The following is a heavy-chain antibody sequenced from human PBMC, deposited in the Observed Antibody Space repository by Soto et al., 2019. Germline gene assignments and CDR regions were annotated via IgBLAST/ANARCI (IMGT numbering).Heavy chain of an antibody. J-gene: IGHJ4*02. Sequence: LSQTLSLTCAISGDSVSSNSAAWNWIRQSPSRGLEWLGRTYYRSKWYNDYAVSMRSRIIINSDTSKNQFSLQLNSVTPEDTAVYYCARERDIVVVLAARTFDYWGQGTLVTVSS. CDR2: TYYRSKWYN. D-gene: IGHD2-15*01. CDR3: ARERDIVVVLAARTFDY. V-gene: IGHV6-1*01. CDR1: GDSVSSNSAA.